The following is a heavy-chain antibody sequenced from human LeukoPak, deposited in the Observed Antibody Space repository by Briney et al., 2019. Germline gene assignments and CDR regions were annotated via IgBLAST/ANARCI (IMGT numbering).Heavy chain of an antibody. CDR2: IYTSRGT. J-gene: IGHJ4*02. Sequence: SETLSLTCTVSGDSMSSYYWSRIRQPPGKGLEWIGYIYTSRGTNYIPSLKGRVTISIDTSKNQFSLKLSSVTAADSAVYYCARLTRLSTSPDRYYLDYWGQGTLVTVSS. D-gene: IGHD6-6*01. CDR3: ARLTRLSTSPDRYYLDY. CDR1: GDSMSSYY. V-gene: IGHV4-4*09.